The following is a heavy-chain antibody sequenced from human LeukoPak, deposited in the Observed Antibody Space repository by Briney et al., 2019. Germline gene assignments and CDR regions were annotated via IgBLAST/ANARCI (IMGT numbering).Heavy chain of an antibody. V-gene: IGHV3-74*01. J-gene: IGHJ4*02. D-gene: IGHD3-16*01. CDR3: TRGFWGWEVDY. Sequence: PGGSLRLSCAASGFIFSNYWVHWVRQAPGKGLVWVSRINTDGSSTHYADSVKGRFTMSRDNAKNTLYLQMNSLRAEDTAVYYCTRGFWGWEVDYWGQGTLVTVSS. CDR2: INTDGSST. CDR1: GFIFSNYW.